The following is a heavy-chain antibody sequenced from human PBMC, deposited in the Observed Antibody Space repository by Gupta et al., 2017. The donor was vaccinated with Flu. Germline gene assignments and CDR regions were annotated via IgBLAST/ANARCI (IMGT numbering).Heavy chain of an antibody. CDR1: GFTFSSYE. CDR2: ISSSGSNI. V-gene: IGHV3-48*03. J-gene: IGHJ4*02. CDR3: ARDLEGIAEAGIGD. Sequence: EVQLFDSGGGLVQPGGSLRLSCAASGFTFSSYEMNWVRKAPGKGLEWVSYISSSGSNIYYADSVKGRFTISREKAKNSLYQQMNRLRAEETAVYYSARDLEGIAEAGIGDGGQGTMVTVSS. D-gene: IGHD6-13*01.